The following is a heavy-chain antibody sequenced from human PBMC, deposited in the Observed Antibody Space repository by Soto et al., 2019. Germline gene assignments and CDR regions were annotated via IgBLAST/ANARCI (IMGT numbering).Heavy chain of an antibody. V-gene: IGHV3-30-3*01. CDR1: GFTFSSYA. J-gene: IGHJ4*02. CDR3: ARDGLGDYDSSGYYSSFDY. Sequence: QVQLVESGGGVVQPGRSLRLSCAASGFTFSSYAMHWVRQAPGKGLEWVAVISYDGSNKYYADSVKGRFTISRDNSKNRLYLQMNSLRAEDTAVYYCARDGLGDYDSSGYYSSFDYWGQGTLVTVSS. CDR2: ISYDGSNK. D-gene: IGHD3-22*01.